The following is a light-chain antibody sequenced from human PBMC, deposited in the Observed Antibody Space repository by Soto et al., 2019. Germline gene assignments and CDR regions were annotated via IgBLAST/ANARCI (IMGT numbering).Light chain of an antibody. Sequence: DFVLTQSPLSLPVTLGQPASISCRSSQSLVHSDGIAYFSWFQQRPGRSPRRLIYKVSNRDSGVPARFSGSGSVTDFALKISRVEAEDVGVYYCMQGTHWPITFGQGTRLEIK. J-gene: IGKJ5*01. V-gene: IGKV2-30*02. CDR1: QSLVHSDGIAY. CDR3: MQGTHWPIT. CDR2: KVS.